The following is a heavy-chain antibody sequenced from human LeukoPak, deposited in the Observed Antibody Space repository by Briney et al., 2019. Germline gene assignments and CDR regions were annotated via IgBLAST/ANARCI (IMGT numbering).Heavy chain of an antibody. J-gene: IGHJ4*02. CDR1: GYTFVSHY. Sequence: ASVKVSCKASGYTFVSHYMHWVRQAPGQGLEWMGIINPGGGSTSYAQKFQGRVTMTRDTSTSTVYMELSSLRSEDTAVYYCASDGYSSGWYVLDYWGQGTLVTVSS. V-gene: IGHV1-46*01. CDR3: ASDGYSSGWYVLDY. D-gene: IGHD6-19*01. CDR2: INPGGGST.